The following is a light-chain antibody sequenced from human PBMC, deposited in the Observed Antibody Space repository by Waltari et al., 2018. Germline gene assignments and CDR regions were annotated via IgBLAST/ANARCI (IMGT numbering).Light chain of an antibody. J-gene: IGLJ1*01. CDR3: GSYTAGSALYV. CDR1: ISDIGSYEY. Sequence: QSAPSQPASVSGSPGQSITLSYTGAISDIGSYEYVSWYQQHPGRVPRLIIFDVTKRPSGVSSRFSGSKSANTASLTISGLQAEDEADYYCGSYTAGSALYVLGTGT. V-gene: IGLV2-14*03. CDR2: DVT.